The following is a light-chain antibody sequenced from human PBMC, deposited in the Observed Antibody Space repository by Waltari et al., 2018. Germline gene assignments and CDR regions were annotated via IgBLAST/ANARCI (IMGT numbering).Light chain of an antibody. CDR3: QQSYSGPIT. CDR1: QTVIIY. CDR2: AAS. J-gene: IGKJ5*01. V-gene: IGKV1-39*01. Sequence: DIHLTQSPSSLSASVGDRVTITCRTTQTVIIYLNWYQQKPGKAPKLLIYAASSLQSVVPSRFSGSGSGTDFTLTISSLQPEDFATYYCQQSYSGPITFGQGTRLENK.